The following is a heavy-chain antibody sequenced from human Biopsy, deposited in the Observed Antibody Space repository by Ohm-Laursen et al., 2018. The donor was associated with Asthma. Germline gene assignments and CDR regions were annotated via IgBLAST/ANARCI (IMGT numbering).Heavy chain of an antibody. Sequence: TLSLTCTVSGGSINIGDYYWSWIRQPPVKGLEWIGHIYYSGSTYYNPSPKSRVSISLDTSKNQFSLSLTSVTAADTAVYYCARTTYGHDGFDPWGQGTLVTVSS. CDR2: IYYSGST. CDR3: ARTTYGHDGFDP. CDR1: GGSINIGDYY. J-gene: IGHJ5*02. V-gene: IGHV4-31*03. D-gene: IGHD4-17*01.